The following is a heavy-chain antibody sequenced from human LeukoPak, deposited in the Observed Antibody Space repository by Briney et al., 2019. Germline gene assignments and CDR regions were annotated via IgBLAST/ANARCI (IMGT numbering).Heavy chain of an antibody. D-gene: IGHD7-27*01. V-gene: IGHV3-7*04. CDR3: SGDPGDY. Sequence: GGSLRLSCTASGFTFSSYWMSWVRQAPGKGLEWVANIKQDGSEKYYVDSVEGRFTISRDNAKNSLYLQMNSLRVEDTAVYYCSGDPGDYWGQGTLVTVSS. J-gene: IGHJ4*02. CDR1: GFTFSSYW. CDR2: IKQDGSEK.